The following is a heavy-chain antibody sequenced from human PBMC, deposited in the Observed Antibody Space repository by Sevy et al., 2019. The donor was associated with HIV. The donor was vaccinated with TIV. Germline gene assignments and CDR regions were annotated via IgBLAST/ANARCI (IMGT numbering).Heavy chain of an antibody. CDR1: GFTFSNAW. J-gene: IGHJ4*02. CDR2: IKSETDGGTT. V-gene: IGHV3-15*01. CDR3: TRGIWFGEFSAYYFDS. Sequence: GGSVRLSCAGSGFTFSNAWMSWVRQAPGKGLQWVGRIKSETDGGTTDYAAPVKGRFTISRDDSKNTLFLQMNSLKTEDTAVYYCTRGIWFGEFSAYYFDSWGQGTLVTVSS. D-gene: IGHD3-10*01.